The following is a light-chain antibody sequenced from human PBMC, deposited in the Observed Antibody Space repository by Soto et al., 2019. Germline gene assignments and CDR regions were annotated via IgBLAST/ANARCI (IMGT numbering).Light chain of an antibody. CDR3: HQYGSSPPYT. CDR2: GSS. V-gene: IGKV3-20*01. J-gene: IGKJ2*01. Sequence: EVVLTQSPGTLSLSQGERATLYCRASQSVTNNYLAWYQKRPGQAPRLLIFGSSDRATGIPDRFSGSGSGTDFPLTISRLEPEDFAVYYCHQYGSSPPYTFGQGTKLEIK. CDR1: QSVTNNY.